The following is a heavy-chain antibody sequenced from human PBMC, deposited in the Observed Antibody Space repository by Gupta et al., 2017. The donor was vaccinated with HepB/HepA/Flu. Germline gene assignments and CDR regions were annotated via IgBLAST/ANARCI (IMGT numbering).Heavy chain of an antibody. D-gene: IGHD5-18*01. CDR3: ARLMSTAMVTGVYAFDI. J-gene: IGHJ3*02. CDR2: IYYSGST. Sequence: QVQLQESGPGLVKPSETLSLTCPVSGGSISSYYWSWIRPPPGKGLEWIGYIYYSGSTNYNPSLKSRVTISVDTSKNQFSLKLSSVTAADTAVYYCARLMSTAMVTGVYAFDIWGQGTMVTVSS. V-gene: IGHV4-59*08. CDR1: GGSISSYY.